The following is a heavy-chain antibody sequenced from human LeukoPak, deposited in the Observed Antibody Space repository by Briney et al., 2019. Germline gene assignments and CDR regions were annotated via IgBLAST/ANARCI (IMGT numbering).Heavy chain of an antibody. Sequence: ASVKVSCKASGGTFTSYAISWVRQAPGQGLEWMGGIIPILGTANYAQKFQGRVTITADESTSTAYMELSSLRSEDTAVYYCAGGPLGDYVWGSYRYTVDYWGQGTLVTVSS. CDR2: IIPILGTA. V-gene: IGHV1-69*01. D-gene: IGHD3-16*02. CDR3: AGGPLGDYVWGSYRYTVDY. CDR1: GGTFTSYA. J-gene: IGHJ4*02.